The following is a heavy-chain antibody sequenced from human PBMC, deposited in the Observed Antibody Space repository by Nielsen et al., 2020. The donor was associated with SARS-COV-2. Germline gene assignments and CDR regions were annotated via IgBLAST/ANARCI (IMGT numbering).Heavy chain of an antibody. D-gene: IGHD6-13*01. J-gene: IGHJ6*02. CDR2: IYTDGST. V-gene: IGHV3-66*01. CDR1: GFTISSSF. Sequence: GGSLRLSCGASGFTISSSFMSWVRQAAGKGLDWVSVIYTDGSTSYADSVKGRFTVSRDNSKNTLYLQMNSLRAGDTAVYYCARAGALSSSWYSMDFWGQGTTVTVSS. CDR3: ARAGALSSSWYSMDF.